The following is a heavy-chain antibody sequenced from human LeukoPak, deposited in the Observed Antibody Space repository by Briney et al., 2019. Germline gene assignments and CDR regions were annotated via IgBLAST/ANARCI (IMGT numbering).Heavy chain of an antibody. CDR1: GFTFDNYG. CDR2: VRYDESDK. J-gene: IGHJ3*02. V-gene: IGHV3-30*02. D-gene: IGHD3-10*01. Sequence: GGSLRLSCAASGFTFDNYGMHWVRQAPGKGLEWVSFVRYDESDKSYADSVKGRFTISRDNSKNTLYLQMNSLRAEDTAVYYCARAGSVAFDIWGQGTMVTVSS. CDR3: ARAGSVAFDI.